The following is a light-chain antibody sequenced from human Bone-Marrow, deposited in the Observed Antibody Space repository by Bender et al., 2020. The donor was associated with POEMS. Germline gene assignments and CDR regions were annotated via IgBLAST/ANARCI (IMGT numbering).Light chain of an antibody. CDR2: INN. J-gene: IGLJ3*02. V-gene: IGLV1-44*01. CDR3: AAWEDSLNGWV. Sequence: QSGLTQPPSASGTPGQRVPISCSGSSSNIGTNPVNWYQQLPGTAPKLLIYINNQRPSGVPDRFSGSKSGTSASLAISGLQSEDEADYYCAAWEDSLNGWVFGGGTKLTVL. CDR1: SSNIGTNP.